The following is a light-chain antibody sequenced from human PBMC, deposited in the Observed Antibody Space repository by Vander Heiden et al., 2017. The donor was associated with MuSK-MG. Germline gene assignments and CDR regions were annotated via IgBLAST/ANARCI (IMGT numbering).Light chain of an antibody. J-gene: IGKJ4*01. Sequence: ILLTQSPATLSLSPGERATLSCRASQSVGSYLGWYQQKPGQAPRVLIYDATTRATGIPARFSGSGSGTDFTLTISSLEPEDFAVYYCQQRSKWPLTFGGGTKVEIK. V-gene: IGKV3-11*01. CDR1: QSVGSY. CDR2: DAT. CDR3: QQRSKWPLT.